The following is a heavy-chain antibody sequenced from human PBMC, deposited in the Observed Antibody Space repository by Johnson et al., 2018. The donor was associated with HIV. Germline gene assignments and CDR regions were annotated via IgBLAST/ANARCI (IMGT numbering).Heavy chain of an antibody. CDR1: GFTFSSYA. J-gene: IGHJ3*02. D-gene: IGHD1-26*01. Sequence: VQLVESGGGLVQPGGSLRLACAASGFTFSSYAMSWVRQAPGKGLEWVSAISGSGGSTYYADSVKGRFTISRDNSKNTLFLQMNSLKTEDTALYYCTAHYRNAFDIWGQGTMVTVSS. CDR3: TAHYRNAFDI. V-gene: IGHV3-23*04. CDR2: ISGSGGST.